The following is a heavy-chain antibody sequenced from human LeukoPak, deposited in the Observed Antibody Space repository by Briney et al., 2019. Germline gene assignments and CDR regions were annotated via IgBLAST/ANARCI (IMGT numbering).Heavy chain of an antibody. D-gene: IGHD3-10*01. CDR2: ISGSGGST. V-gene: IGHV3-23*01. Sequence: GGSLRLSCAASGFTFSSYAMSWVRQAPGKGLEWVSAISGSGGSTYYADSVKGGFTISRDNSKNTLYLQMNSLRAEDTAVYYCAKGRVLLWFGELLSPPDYWGQGTLVTVSS. CDR3: AKGRVLLWFGELLSPPDY. J-gene: IGHJ4*02. CDR1: GFTFSSYA.